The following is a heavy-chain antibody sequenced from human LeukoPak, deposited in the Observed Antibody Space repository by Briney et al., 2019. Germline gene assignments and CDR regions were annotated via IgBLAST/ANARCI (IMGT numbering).Heavy chain of an antibody. CDR3: ARVTGKVGATIWFDP. V-gene: IGHV4-39*07. D-gene: IGHD1-26*01. CDR1: GGSISSSSYY. J-gene: IGHJ5*02. Sequence: KASETLSLTCTVSGGSISSSSYYWGWIRQPPGKGLEWIGSIYYSGSTYYNPSLKSRVTISVDTSKNQFSLKLSSVTAADTAVYYCARVTGKVGATIWFDPWGQGTLVTVSS. CDR2: IYYSGST.